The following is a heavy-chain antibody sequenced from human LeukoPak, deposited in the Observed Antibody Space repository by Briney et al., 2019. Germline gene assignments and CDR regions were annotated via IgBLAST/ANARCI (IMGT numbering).Heavy chain of an antibody. J-gene: IGHJ1*01. CDR2: INHSGST. D-gene: IGHD6-13*01. V-gene: IGHV4-34*01. CDR1: GGSFSGYY. Sequence: SETLSLTCAVYGGSFSGYYWSWIRQPPGKGLEWIGEINHSGSTNYNPSLKSRVTISVDTSKNQLSLKLSSVTAADTAVYYCARAFIAAAVPNGFQHWGQGTLVTVSS. CDR3: ARAFIAAAVPNGFQH.